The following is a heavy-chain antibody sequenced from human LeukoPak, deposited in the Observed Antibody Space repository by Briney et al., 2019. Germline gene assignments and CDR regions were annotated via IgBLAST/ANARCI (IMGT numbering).Heavy chain of an antibody. D-gene: IGHD5-12*01. CDR2: ISYDGSNK. Sequence: QPGGSLRLSCAASGFTFSNYGMHWVRQAPGKGLEWVAVISYDGSNKYYADSVKGRFTISRDNSKNTLYLQMNSLRAEDTAVYYCASPQGANSGYVAHWGQGTLVTVSS. J-gene: IGHJ4*02. CDR3: ASPQGANSGYVAH. V-gene: IGHV3-30*03. CDR1: GFTFSNYG.